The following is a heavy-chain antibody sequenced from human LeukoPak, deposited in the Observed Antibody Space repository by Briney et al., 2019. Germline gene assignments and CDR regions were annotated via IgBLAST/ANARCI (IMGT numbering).Heavy chain of an antibody. Sequence: PSETLSLTCAVYGGSFSGFYWSWIRQPPGKGLEWIGEINHSGSTNYNPSLKSRVTISVDTSKNQFSLKLSSVTAADTAVYYCATTAVRGSTTVTPVYYYGMDVWGQGTTVTVSS. CDR2: INHSGST. J-gene: IGHJ6*02. D-gene: IGHD3-10*02. CDR1: GGSFSGFY. CDR3: ATTAVRGSTTVTPVYYYGMDV. V-gene: IGHV4-34*01.